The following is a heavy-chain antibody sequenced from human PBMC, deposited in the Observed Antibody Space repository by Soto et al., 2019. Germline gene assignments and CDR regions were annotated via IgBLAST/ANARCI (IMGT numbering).Heavy chain of an antibody. CDR1: GFTFSSYS. J-gene: IGHJ4*02. Sequence: PGGSLRLSCAASGFTFSSYSMNWVRQAPGKGLEWVSSISSSSSYIYYADSVKGRFTISRDNAKNSLYLQMNSLRAEDTAVYYCARNARSSPLGYGSPHFDYWGQGTQVTVSS. D-gene: IGHD3-10*01. V-gene: IGHV3-21*01. CDR3: ARNARSSPLGYGSPHFDY. CDR2: ISSSSSYI.